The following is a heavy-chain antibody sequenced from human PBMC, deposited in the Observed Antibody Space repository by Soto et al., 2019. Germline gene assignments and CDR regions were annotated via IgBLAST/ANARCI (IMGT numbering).Heavy chain of an antibody. Sequence: QVQLQQWGAGLLKPSETLSLTCAAYGGSFSGYYWNWIRQPPGKGLEWMGEINHSGSTNYNPSLKSRVTISVDTSKNQFSLKLSSVTAADTAVYYCARGWGRIFDYWGQGTLVTVSS. CDR1: GGSFSGYY. D-gene: IGHD7-27*01. J-gene: IGHJ4*02. CDR3: ARGWGRIFDY. V-gene: IGHV4-34*01. CDR2: INHSGST.